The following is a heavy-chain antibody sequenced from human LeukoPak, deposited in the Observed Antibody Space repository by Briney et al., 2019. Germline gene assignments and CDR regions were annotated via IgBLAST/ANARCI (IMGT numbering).Heavy chain of an antibody. CDR2: IYHSGST. CDR1: GGSLSSGGYS. D-gene: IGHD6-19*01. Sequence: SETLSLTCTVSGGSLSSGGYSWSWIRQPPGKGLEWIGYIYHSGSTYYNPSSKSRVTISVDRSKNQFSLKLSSVTAADTAVYYCARLKGYSSGWYPSYYFDYWGQGTLVTVSS. J-gene: IGHJ4*02. V-gene: IGHV4-30-2*01. CDR3: ARLKGYSSGWYPSYYFDY.